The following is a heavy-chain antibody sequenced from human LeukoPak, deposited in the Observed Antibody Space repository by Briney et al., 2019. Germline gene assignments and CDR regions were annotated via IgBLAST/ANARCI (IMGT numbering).Heavy chain of an antibody. D-gene: IGHD3-22*01. CDR2: VCGSGGDT. Sequence: GGCLRHSCAAPGFPFSRDAMSWVRQGLGEGVGRGSAVCGSGGDTYYADSVKGRFTISRENSKNTLYLQMNSLRAEDTAVYYCAKSDYYDSSGHPSSFEYWGQGTLVTVSS. CDR1: GFPFSRDA. J-gene: IGHJ4*02. CDR3: AKSDYYDSSGHPSSFEY. V-gene: IGHV3-23*01.